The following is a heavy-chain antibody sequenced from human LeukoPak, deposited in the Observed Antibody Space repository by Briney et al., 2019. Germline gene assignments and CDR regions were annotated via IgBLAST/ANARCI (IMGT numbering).Heavy chain of an antibody. CDR1: GVSINSRNHY. D-gene: IGHD2/OR15-2a*01. CDR2: IYSSGAT. J-gene: IGHJ5*02. CDR3: ARHSMRYNWFDP. Sequence: PSETLSLTCTVSGVSINSRNHYWGWIRQPPGKGLEWIASIYSSGATYYNPSLKSRVIISVDTSKNQISLKLSSVTASDTAVYYCARHSMRYNWFDPWGQGTLVTVSS. V-gene: IGHV4-39*01.